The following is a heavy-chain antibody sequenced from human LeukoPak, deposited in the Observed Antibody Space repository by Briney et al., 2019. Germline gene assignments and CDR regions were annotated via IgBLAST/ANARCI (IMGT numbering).Heavy chain of an antibody. J-gene: IGHJ5*02. CDR2: FDPEDGET. D-gene: IGHD3-10*01. V-gene: IGHV1-24*01. Sequence: SVKVSCKVSGYTLTELSMHWVRQAPGKGLEWMGGFDPEDGETIYAQKFQDRVTMTEDTSTDTAYMELSSLRSEDTAVYYCATVLSPLYGSGNSNWFDPWGQGTLVTVSS. CDR1: GYTLTELS. CDR3: ATVLSPLYGSGNSNWFDP.